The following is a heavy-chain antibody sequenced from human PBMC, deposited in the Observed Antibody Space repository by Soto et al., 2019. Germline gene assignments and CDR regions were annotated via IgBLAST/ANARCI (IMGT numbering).Heavy chain of an antibody. V-gene: IGHV1-18*01. D-gene: IGHD2-8*02. CDR2: ISPYNART. CDR1: RYSFTGDG. CDR3: GRCRTDSSAMDV. Sequence: SVKVYYNAARYSFTGDGIGWVRQAPRQGPEWMGWISPYNARTNYAQNVKGRVVMTTDISTNTVYLELRSLRSDDTAMYYCGRCRTDSSAMDVWGQGPRSPSP. J-gene: IGHJ6*02.